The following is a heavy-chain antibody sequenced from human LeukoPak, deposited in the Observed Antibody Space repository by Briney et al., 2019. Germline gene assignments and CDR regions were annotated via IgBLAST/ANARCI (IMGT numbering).Heavy chain of an antibody. J-gene: IGHJ2*01. CDR2: IHHSGST. V-gene: IGHV4-59*01. CDR1: GDSISSND. Sequence: PSETLSLTCTVSGDSISSNDWSWIRQSPGKGLEWIGYIHHSGSTSYNPSLNSRVSISLDTSKNQLSLRLTSVTAADTAFYFCARDGVITTVRGLPREWYFDLWGRGTLVTVSS. CDR3: ARDGVITTVRGLPREWYFDL. D-gene: IGHD3-10*01.